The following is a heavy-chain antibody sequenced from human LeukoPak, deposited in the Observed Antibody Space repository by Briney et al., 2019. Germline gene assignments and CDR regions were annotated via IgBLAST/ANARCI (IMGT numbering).Heavy chain of an antibody. Sequence: GGSLRLSCAASAFTFRTYGMHWVRQAPGKGLERVAVISYDANNENYADSAKGRFTISRDNSKNTLYLQMNSLRAEDTAVYYCAKDRHPARTDGYYFDYWGQGTLVTVSS. CDR2: ISYDANNE. CDR1: AFTFRTYG. D-gene: IGHD1-14*01. CDR3: AKDRHPARTDGYYFDY. J-gene: IGHJ4*02. V-gene: IGHV3-30*18.